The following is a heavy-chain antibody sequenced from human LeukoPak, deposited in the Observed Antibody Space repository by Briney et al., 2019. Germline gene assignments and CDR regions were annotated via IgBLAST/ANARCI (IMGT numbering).Heavy chain of an antibody. Sequence: GRSLRLSCAASGFTFSSYGMHWVRQAPGKGLEWVGGIWYDGSNKYYADSVKGRFTISRDNSKNTLYPQMNSLRAEDTAVYYCARDARRGFGELFPHYDYYGMDVWGQGTTVTVSS. CDR3: ARDARRGFGELFPHYDYYGMDV. CDR1: GFTFSSYG. V-gene: IGHV3-33*01. D-gene: IGHD3-10*01. CDR2: IWYDGSNK. J-gene: IGHJ6*02.